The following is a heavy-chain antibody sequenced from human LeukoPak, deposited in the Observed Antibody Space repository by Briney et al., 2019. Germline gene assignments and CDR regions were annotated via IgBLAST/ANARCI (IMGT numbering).Heavy chain of an antibody. CDR1: GYTFTSYG. D-gene: IGHD2-21*01. Sequence: ASVKVSCKASGYTFTSYGISWVRQAPGQGREWMGSISAYNGNTNYAQKLQGRVTMTTDTSTSTAYMELRSLRSDDTAVYYCAREGPRILAFDYWGQGTLVTVSS. V-gene: IGHV1-18*01. CDR2: ISAYNGNT. J-gene: IGHJ4*02. CDR3: AREGPRILAFDY.